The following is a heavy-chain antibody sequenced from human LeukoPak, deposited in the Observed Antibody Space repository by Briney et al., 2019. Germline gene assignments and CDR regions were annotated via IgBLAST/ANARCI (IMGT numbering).Heavy chain of an antibody. J-gene: IGHJ4*02. V-gene: IGHV1-2*02. CDR3: ARLPYRDGVAQDY. CDR2: INPNSGGT. D-gene: IGHD3-16*02. CDR1: GYTFTGYY. Sequence: VASVKVSCKASGYTFTGYYMHWVRQAPGQGLEWMGWINPNSGGTDYAQKFQGRVTMTRDTSTSTVYMELSSLRSEDTAMYCCARLPYRDGVAQDYWGQGTLVTVSP.